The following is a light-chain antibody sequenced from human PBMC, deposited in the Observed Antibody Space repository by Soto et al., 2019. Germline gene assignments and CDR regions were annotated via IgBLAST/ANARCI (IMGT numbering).Light chain of an antibody. V-gene: IGKV3-11*01. CDR3: QQRSNWPQT. CDR1: QSVRSNF. CDR2: DAS. J-gene: IGKJ1*01. Sequence: EIVLTQSPGTLSLSPGERVTLSCRASQSVRSNFLAWYQQKPGQAPRLLIYDASNRATGIPARFSGTGSGTDFTLTINNLEPEDFAVYYCQQRSNWPQTFGQGTKVDIK.